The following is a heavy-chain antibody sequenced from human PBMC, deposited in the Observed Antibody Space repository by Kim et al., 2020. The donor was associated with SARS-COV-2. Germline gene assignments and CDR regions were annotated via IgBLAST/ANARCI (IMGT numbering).Heavy chain of an antibody. CDR2: VSWNSGTI. V-gene: IGHV3-9*01. CDR1: GFTFDDYA. Sequence: GGSLRLSCAASGFTFDDYAMHWVRQGPGKGLEWVSGVSWNSGTIGYADSVKGRFTISRDNAKNSLYLQMNSLRAEDTALYYCAKDSGMVREDYGMDVWG. J-gene: IGHJ6*02. CDR3: AKDSGMVREDYGMDV. D-gene: IGHD3-10*01.